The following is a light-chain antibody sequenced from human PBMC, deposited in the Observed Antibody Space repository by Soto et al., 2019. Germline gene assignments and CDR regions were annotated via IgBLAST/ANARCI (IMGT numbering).Light chain of an antibody. J-gene: IGKJ3*01. CDR1: QDISSY. CDR2: AAS. Sequence: DILMTQSPSSLSASVGDSVTITCRASQDISSYLNWYQQKPGKAPKLLIYAASTLHSVVPSRYSGSESGTDFTLTISSLQPEDFATDYSQQRYSTLFTFGPRTQVDFK. V-gene: IGKV1-39*01. CDR3: QQRYSTLFT.